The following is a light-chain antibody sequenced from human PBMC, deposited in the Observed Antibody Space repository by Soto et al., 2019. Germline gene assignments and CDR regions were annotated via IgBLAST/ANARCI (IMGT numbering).Light chain of an antibody. V-gene: IGKV4-1*01. Sequence: IVMTQSPDSLSVSLVERATINCKSSQSVLYSSNNKNYLAWYQQKPGQPPKLLIYWASTRESGVPDRFSGSGSGTDFTLTISSLQAEDVAVYYCQQYYSTPRGTFGQGTKVDIK. CDR1: QSVLYSSNNKNY. J-gene: IGKJ1*01. CDR3: QQYYSTPRGT. CDR2: WAS.